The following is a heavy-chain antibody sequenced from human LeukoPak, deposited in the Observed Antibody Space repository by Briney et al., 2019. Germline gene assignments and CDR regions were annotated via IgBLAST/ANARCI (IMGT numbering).Heavy chain of an antibody. CDR3: AKERPYSSSLNLYYFDY. CDR1: GFTFSSYA. Sequence: TGVSLRLSCAASGFTFSSYAMSWVRQAPGKGLEWVSAMGGNGGSTYYADSVKGRFTISRDNSKNTLYLQMNSLRAEDTAVYYCAKERPYSSSLNLYYFDYWGQGTLVTVSS. D-gene: IGHD6-13*01. V-gene: IGHV3-23*01. J-gene: IGHJ4*02. CDR2: MGGNGGST.